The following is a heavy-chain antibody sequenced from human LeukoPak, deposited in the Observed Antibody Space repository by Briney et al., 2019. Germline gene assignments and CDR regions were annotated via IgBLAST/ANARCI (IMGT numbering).Heavy chain of an antibody. CDR2: ISDSSRTT. D-gene: IGHD6-13*01. Sequence: GGSLRLSCEVSGFTFSTEAMTWVRQAPGKGLEWVSSISDSSRTTYYADSVQGRCTISRDNSRNTVYLLMNSLRVEDTAFYYCAKKLGFIPQFDYWSQGTLVAVSS. V-gene: IGHV3-23*01. J-gene: IGHJ4*02. CDR3: AKKLGFIPQFDY. CDR1: GFTFSTEA.